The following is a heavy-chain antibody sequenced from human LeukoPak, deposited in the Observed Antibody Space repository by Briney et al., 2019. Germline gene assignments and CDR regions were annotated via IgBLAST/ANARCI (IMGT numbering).Heavy chain of an antibody. CDR1: GGSISSGNYY. CDR3: ARNVTGGSSGYWRFDY. J-gene: IGHJ4*02. D-gene: IGHD3-22*01. CDR2: ICYSGST. Sequence: SETLSLTCTVSGGSISSGNYYWGWIRQPPGKGLEWIGSICYSGSTYYKSSLKSRITISVDTSKNQFSLKLSSVTAADTAVYYCARNVTGGSSGYWRFDYWGQGTLVTVSS. V-gene: IGHV4-39*01.